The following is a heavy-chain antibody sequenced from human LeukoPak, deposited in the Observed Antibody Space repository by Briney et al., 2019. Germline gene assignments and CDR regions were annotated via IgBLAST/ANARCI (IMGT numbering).Heavy chain of an antibody. Sequence: GGSLRLSCAASGYTFSSYEMNWVRQAPGKGLEWVSYISHSGSTIYYADSVKGRFTVSRDNAMNSLYLQVNSLRAEDTAVYYCARSNYDSTTFYYHLDLWGQGTLVTVSS. CDR2: ISHSGSTI. D-gene: IGHD2/OR15-2a*01. J-gene: IGHJ5*02. CDR1: GYTFSSYE. V-gene: IGHV3-48*03. CDR3: ARSNYDSTTFYYHLDL.